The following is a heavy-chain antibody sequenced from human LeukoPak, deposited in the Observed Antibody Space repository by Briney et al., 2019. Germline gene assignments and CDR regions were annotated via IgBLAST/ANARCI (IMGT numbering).Heavy chain of an antibody. CDR1: GFTFSSYA. CDR2: ISGSGGST. J-gene: IGHJ4*02. V-gene: IGHV3-23*01. Sequence: PGGSLRLSCAASGFTFSSYAMSWVRQAPGKGLEWVSAISGSGGSTYYADSVKGRFTISSDNSKNTLYLQMNSLRAEDTAVYYCAKDDRNSIAVARPGYYFDYWGQGTLVTVSS. D-gene: IGHD6-19*01. CDR3: AKDDRNSIAVARPGYYFDY.